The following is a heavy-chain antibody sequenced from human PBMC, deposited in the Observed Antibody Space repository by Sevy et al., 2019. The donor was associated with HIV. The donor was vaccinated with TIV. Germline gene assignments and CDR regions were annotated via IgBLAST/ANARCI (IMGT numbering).Heavy chain of an antibody. Sequence: ASVKVSCKASGYTFTGYYMHWVRQAPGQGLEWMGWINPNSGGTNYAQKFQGRVTMTRDTSISTAYMELSRLRSDDTAVYYCARGAYCTNGVCYSMTFDYWGQGTLVTVSS. CDR2: INPNSGGT. CDR3: ARGAYCTNGVCYSMTFDY. V-gene: IGHV1-2*02. CDR1: GYTFTGYY. J-gene: IGHJ4*02. D-gene: IGHD2-8*01.